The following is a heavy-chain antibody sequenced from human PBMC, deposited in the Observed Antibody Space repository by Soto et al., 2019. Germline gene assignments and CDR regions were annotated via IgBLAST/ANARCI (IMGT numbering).Heavy chain of an antibody. CDR2: VYETGST. CDR3: ASGRDTASN. Sequence: PSETLSLTCAVSCGSVRSGGYSCNWIRQPPGKGLEWIGYVYETGSTNYNPSLKSRVTISVDTSKNQFSLKLSSVTAADTAVYYCASGRDTASNWGQGTLVTVSS. V-gene: IGHV4-61*08. CDR1: CGSVRSGGYS. J-gene: IGHJ4*02. D-gene: IGHD5-18*01.